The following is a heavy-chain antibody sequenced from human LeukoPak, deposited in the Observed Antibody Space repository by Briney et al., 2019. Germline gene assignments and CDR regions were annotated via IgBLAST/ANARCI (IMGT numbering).Heavy chain of an antibody. Sequence: GGSLILSCEASGFTFSSSAMNWVRQAPGRGLEWVSVVSGSGGGTYYADSVKGRFTISRDNSKNTLYLQMNSLRAEDTAVYYCAKRSYSYGSFDYWGQGTLVTVSS. CDR3: AKRSYSYGSFDY. CDR2: VSGSGGGT. CDR1: GFTFSSSA. V-gene: IGHV3-23*01. D-gene: IGHD5-18*01. J-gene: IGHJ4*02.